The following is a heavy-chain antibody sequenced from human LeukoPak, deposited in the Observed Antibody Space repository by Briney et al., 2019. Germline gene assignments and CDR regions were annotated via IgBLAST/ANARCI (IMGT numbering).Heavy chain of an antibody. CDR1: GGSISSSSYY. CDR3: ARDVGRYTYGYRPTELYWYFDL. J-gene: IGHJ2*01. V-gene: IGHV4-39*02. D-gene: IGHD5-18*01. Sequence: SETLSLTCTVSGGSISSSSYYWDWIRQPPGKGLEWIGSIYYSGSPYYNPSLKSRVTISVDTSKKQFSLKLSSVTAADTAVYYCARDVGRYTYGYRPTELYWYFDLWGRGTRVTVSS. CDR2: IYYSGSP.